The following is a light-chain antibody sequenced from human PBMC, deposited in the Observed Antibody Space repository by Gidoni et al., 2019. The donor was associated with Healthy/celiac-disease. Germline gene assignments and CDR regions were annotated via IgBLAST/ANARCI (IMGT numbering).Light chain of an antibody. CDR2: EVS. V-gene: IGLV2-23*02. J-gene: IGLJ3*02. CDR1: SSDVGSYNL. CDR3: CSYAGSSTLV. Sequence: QSALPQPASVSGSPGQSITISCPGTSSDVGSYNLVSWYQQHPVKAPKLMIYEVSKRPSGVSNRFSGSKSGNTASLTISGLQAEDEADYYCCSYAGSSTLVFGGGTKLTVL.